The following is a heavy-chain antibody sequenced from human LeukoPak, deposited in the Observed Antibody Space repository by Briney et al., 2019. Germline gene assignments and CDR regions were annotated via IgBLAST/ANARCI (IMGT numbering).Heavy chain of an antibody. Sequence: ASVKVSCKASGYTFTSYGISWARPAPGQRLEWMGWISAYNGNTNYAQKLQGRVTMTTDTSTSTAYMELRSLRSDDTAVYYCARHLSSSGFDYWGQGTLVTVSS. J-gene: IGHJ4*02. CDR3: ARHLSSSGFDY. CDR1: GYTFTSYG. V-gene: IGHV1-18*01. CDR2: ISAYNGNT. D-gene: IGHD6-13*01.